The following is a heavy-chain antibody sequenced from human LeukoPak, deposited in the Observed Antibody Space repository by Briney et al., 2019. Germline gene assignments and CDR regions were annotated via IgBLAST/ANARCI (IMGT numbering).Heavy chain of an antibody. CDR2: IYYSGST. Sequence: SETLSLTCTVSAGSISSYYWSWIRQPPGKGLEWIGYIYYSGSTNYNPSLKSRVTISVDTSKNQFSLKLSSVTAADTAVYYCARGDPYSSSWYFDPWGQGTLVTVSS. D-gene: IGHD6-13*01. CDR1: AGSISSYY. CDR3: ARGDPYSSSWYFDP. J-gene: IGHJ5*02. V-gene: IGHV4-59*01.